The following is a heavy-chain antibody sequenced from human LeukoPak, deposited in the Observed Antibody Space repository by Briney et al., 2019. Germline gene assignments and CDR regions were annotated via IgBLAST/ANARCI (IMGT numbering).Heavy chain of an antibody. CDR1: GYTFTNYY. V-gene: IGHV1-2*02. CDR3: ARDQNVVVPAARFDP. J-gene: IGHJ5*02. D-gene: IGHD2-2*01. CDR2: INPNSGGT. Sequence: ASVKVSCKASGYTFTNYYIHWVRQAPGQGLEWMGWINPNSGGTNYAQKFQGRVTMTRDTSISTAYMELSRLRSDDTAVYYCARDQNVVVPAARFDPWGQGTLVTVSS.